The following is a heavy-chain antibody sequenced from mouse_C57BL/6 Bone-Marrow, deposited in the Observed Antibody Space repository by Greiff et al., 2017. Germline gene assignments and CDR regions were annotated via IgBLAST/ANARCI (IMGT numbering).Heavy chain of an antibody. CDR2: IYPRSGNT. D-gene: IGHD1-1*01. CDR3: ARGGVVATRYYAMDY. V-gene: IGHV1-81*01. CDR1: GYTFTSYG. Sequence: QVQLQQSGAELARPGASVKLSCKASGYTFTSYGISWVKQRTGQGLEWIGEIYPRSGNTYYNEKFKGKATLTADKSSSTAYMELRSLTSEDSVVYFCARGGVVATRYYAMDYWGQGTSVTVSS. J-gene: IGHJ4*01.